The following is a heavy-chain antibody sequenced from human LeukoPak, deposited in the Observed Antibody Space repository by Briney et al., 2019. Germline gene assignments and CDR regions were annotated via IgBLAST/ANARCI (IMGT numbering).Heavy chain of an antibody. CDR1: GGSISSSSYY. Sequence: PSETLSLTCTVSGGSISSSSYYWGWLRPPPGKGLEWIGRIYISGSTNYNPPLKSRVTMSVDTSKNQFSLKLSSVTAADTAIYYWARAVIVVAAATQGNWFDPWGQGTLVTVSS. CDR2: IYISGST. CDR3: ARAVIVVAAATQGNWFDP. D-gene: IGHD2-15*01. V-gene: IGHV4-39*07. J-gene: IGHJ5*02.